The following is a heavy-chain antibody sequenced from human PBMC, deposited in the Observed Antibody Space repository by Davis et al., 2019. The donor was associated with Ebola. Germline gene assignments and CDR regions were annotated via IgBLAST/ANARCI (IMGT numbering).Heavy chain of an antibody. CDR1: GFTFSSYG. J-gene: IGHJ4*02. Sequence: GSLKISCAASGFTFSSYGMHWVRQAPGKGLEWVAVISYDGSNKYYADSVKGRFTISRDNAKNSLYLQMNSLRDEDTAVYYCARDPENIDYWGQGTLVTVSS. V-gene: IGHV3-33*05. CDR2: ISYDGSNK. D-gene: IGHD2/OR15-2a*01. CDR3: ARDPENIDY.